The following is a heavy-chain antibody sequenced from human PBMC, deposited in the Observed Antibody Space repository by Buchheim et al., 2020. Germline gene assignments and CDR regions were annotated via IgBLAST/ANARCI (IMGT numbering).Heavy chain of an antibody. J-gene: IGHJ3*02. CDR2: IYTSGST. CDR1: GGSISSGSYY. Sequence: QVQLQESGPGLVKPSQTLSLTCTVSGGSISSGSYYWSWIRQPAGKGLEWIGRIYTSGSTNYNPSLKSRVTISVDTSKNQFSLKLSSVTAADTAVYYCAGEMKSGSDPDEVAFDIWGQGT. V-gene: IGHV4-61*02. D-gene: IGHD1-26*01. CDR3: AGEMKSGSDPDEVAFDI.